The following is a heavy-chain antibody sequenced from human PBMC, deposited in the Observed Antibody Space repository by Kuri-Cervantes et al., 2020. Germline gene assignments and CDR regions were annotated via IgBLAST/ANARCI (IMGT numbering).Heavy chain of an antibody. J-gene: IGHJ4*02. CDR1: GFTFSSYG. CDR2: IRYDGSNK. Sequence: GGSLRLSCAASGFTFSSYGMHWVRQAPGKGLEWVAFIRYDGSNKYYADSVKGRFTISRDNSKNTLYLQMNGLSAEDAAIYYCTRGLGYYFDYWGQGTLVTVSS. D-gene: IGHD3-10*01. CDR3: TRGLGYYFDY. V-gene: IGHV3-30*02.